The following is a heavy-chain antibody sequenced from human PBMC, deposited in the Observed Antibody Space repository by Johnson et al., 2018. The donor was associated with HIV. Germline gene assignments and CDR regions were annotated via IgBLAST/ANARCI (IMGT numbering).Heavy chain of an antibody. CDR1: GFTFSDYY. CDR2: ISSRCSTI. J-gene: IGHJ3*02. V-gene: IGHV3-11*04. D-gene: IGHD1-1*01. Sequence: QVQLVESGGGLVKPGGSLRLSCAASGFTFSDYYMSWIRQAPGKGLEWVSYISSRCSTIYYADSVKGRFTISRDNSKNTLYLQMNSLRAEDTAVYYCASRYTVDAFDIWGQGTMVTVSS. CDR3: ASRYTVDAFDI.